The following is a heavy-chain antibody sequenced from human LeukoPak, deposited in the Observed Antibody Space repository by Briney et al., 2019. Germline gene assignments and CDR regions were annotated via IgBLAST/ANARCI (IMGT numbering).Heavy chain of an antibody. CDR2: INHSGST. CDR3: ARGRSGWYYYYYYMDV. V-gene: IGHV4-34*01. J-gene: IGHJ6*03. D-gene: IGHD6-19*01. Sequence: SETLSLTCAVYGGSFSGYYWSWIRQPPGKGLEWIGEINHSGSTNYNPSLKSRVTISVDTSKNQFSLKLSSVTAADTAVYYCARGRSGWYYYYYYMDVWGKGTTVTVSS. CDR1: GGSFSGYY.